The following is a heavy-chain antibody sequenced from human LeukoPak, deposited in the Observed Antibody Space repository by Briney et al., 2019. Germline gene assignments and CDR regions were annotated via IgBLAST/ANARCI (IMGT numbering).Heavy chain of an antibody. Sequence: GESLKISCEGSGYSFTSFWIGWVRQMPGKGLEWMGIIYPGDSDTRYSPSFQGQVTISADKSISTAYLHWSSLRASDTAMYYCARRPSYDFWSGYYGVDGLDVWGQGTVVTVSS. CDR3: ARRPSYDFWSGYYGVDGLDV. CDR2: IYPGDSDT. D-gene: IGHD3-3*01. J-gene: IGHJ3*01. V-gene: IGHV5-51*01. CDR1: GYSFTSFW.